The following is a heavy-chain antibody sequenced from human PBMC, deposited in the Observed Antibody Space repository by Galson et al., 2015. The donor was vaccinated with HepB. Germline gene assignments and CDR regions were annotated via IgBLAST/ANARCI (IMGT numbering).Heavy chain of an antibody. CDR2: IWYDGSNK. Sequence: SLRLSCAASGFTFSSYGMHWVRQAPGKGLEWVAVIWYDGSNKYYADSVKGRFTISRDNSKNTLYLQMNSLRAEDTAVYCCARDLLSGWYESLAFDIWGQGTMVTVSS. CDR3: ARDLLSGWYESLAFDI. V-gene: IGHV3-33*08. CDR1: GFTFSSYG. D-gene: IGHD6-19*01. J-gene: IGHJ3*02.